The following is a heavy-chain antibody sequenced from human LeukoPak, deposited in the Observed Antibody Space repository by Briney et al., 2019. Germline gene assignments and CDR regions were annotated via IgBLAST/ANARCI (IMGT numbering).Heavy chain of an antibody. CDR3: ARGDRLYSSSWYSDAFDI. Sequence: SETLSLTCTVSGGSVSSGSYYWSWIRQPPGKGLEWIGYIYYSGSTNYNPSLKSRVTISVDTSKNQFSLKLSSVTAANTAVYYCARGDRLYSSSWYSDAFDIWGQGTMVTVSS. CDR1: GGSVSSGSYY. D-gene: IGHD6-13*01. J-gene: IGHJ3*02. CDR2: IYYSGST. V-gene: IGHV4-61*01.